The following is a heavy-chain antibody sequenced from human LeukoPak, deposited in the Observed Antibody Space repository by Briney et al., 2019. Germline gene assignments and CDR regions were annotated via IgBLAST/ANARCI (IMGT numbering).Heavy chain of an antibody. CDR3: ARGYCSSTSCYSLLVQYYFDY. V-gene: IGHV3-11*04. Sequence: GGSLRLSCAASGFTFSDYYMSWIRQAPGKGLEWVSYISSSGSTIYYADSVKGRFTISRDNVKNSLYLQMNSLRAEDTAVYYCARGYCSSTSCYSLLVQYYFDYWGRGTLVTVSS. J-gene: IGHJ4*02. CDR1: GFTFSDYY. CDR2: ISSSGSTI. D-gene: IGHD2-2*02.